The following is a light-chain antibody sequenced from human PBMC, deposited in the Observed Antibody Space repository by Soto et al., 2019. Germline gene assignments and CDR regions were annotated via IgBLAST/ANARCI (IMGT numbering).Light chain of an antibody. J-gene: IGKJ5*01. CDR1: QRVSSD. V-gene: IGKV3-15*01. CDR2: YTS. Sequence: EIVITQSPATLSVSPGESATLSCRASQRVSSDLAWYQQKPGQAPRLLIYYTSTRAAGFPARFSGGGSRTEFTLTISSLQSEDSAVYYCQQYNKWTITFGQGTRLEIK. CDR3: QQYNKWTIT.